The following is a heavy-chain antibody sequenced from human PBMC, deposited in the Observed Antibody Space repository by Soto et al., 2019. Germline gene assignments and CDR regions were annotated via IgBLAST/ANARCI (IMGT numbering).Heavy chain of an antibody. V-gene: IGHV1-18*01. CDR3: ARSGQHLKHDY. CDR1: GYTFTSYG. D-gene: IGHD6-13*01. J-gene: IGHJ4*02. CDR2: ISAYNCNT. Sequence: QVQLVQSGAEVKKPGASVKVSCKASGYTFTSYGISWVRPAPGQGRERVGWISAYNCNTNYAQKLQGRANMTTDTHTRTPYMELRSLRSDDTAVYYCARSGQHLKHDYWGQGTLVTVSS.